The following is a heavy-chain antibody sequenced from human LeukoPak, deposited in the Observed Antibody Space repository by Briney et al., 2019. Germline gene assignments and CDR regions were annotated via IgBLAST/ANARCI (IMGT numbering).Heavy chain of an antibody. J-gene: IGHJ4*02. V-gene: IGHV4-39*01. CDR2: IYYSGST. CDR3: ARHGGAAGGH. Sequence: PSETLSLTCTVSGGSISSSSYYWGWIRQPPGKGLEWIGSIYYSGSTYYNPSLKSRLTISVDTSKNQLSLKLTSVTAADTAVYYCARHGGAAGGHWGQGTLVTVSS. CDR1: GGSISSSSYY. D-gene: IGHD6-13*01.